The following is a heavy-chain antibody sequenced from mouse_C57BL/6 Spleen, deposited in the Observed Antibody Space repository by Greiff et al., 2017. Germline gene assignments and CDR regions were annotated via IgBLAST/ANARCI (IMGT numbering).Heavy chain of an antibody. Sequence: VQLKESGPGLVKPSQSLSLTCSVTGYSITSGYYWNWIRQFPGNKLEWMGYISYDGSNNYNPSLKNRISIARDTSKNQFFLKLNSVTTENTATYYCARGYDYIEGMDYWGQGTSVTVSS. CDR1: GYSITSGYY. J-gene: IGHJ4*01. D-gene: IGHD2-4*01. CDR2: ISYDGSN. CDR3: ARGYDYIEGMDY. V-gene: IGHV3-6*01.